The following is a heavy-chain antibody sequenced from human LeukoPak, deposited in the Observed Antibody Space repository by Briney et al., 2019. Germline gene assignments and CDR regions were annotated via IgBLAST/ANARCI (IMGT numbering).Heavy chain of an antibody. D-gene: IGHD6-19*01. V-gene: IGHV4-4*07. J-gene: IGHJ5*02. Sequence: SETLSLTCTVSGGSISGYYWNWIRQPAGKGLEWIGRIFHSGSTNYNPSLNSRVTVSVDTSKNQFSLKLSSVTAADTAAYYCARSRIVLADSLDPWGQGTLVTVSS. CDR3: ARSRIVLADSLDP. CDR1: GGSISGYY. CDR2: IFHSGST.